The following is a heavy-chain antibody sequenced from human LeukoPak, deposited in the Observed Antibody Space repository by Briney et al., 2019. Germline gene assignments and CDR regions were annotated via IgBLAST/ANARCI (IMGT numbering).Heavy chain of an antibody. D-gene: IGHD3-22*01. J-gene: IGHJ4*02. Sequence: SETLSLTCTVSGGSISSYYWSWIRQPAGKGLEWIGRIYTSGSTNYNPSLKSRVTMSVDTSKNQFSLKLSSVTAADTAVYYCARHHTYDSSGYYSDYWGQGTLVTVSS. V-gene: IGHV4-4*07. CDR2: IYTSGST. CDR3: ARHHTYDSSGYYSDY. CDR1: GGSISSYY.